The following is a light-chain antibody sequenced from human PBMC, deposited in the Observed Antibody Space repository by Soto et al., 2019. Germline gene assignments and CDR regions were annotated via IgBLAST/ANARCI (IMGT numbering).Light chain of an antibody. Sequence: DIQMTQSPSTLSASIGDRVTITCRASQSVYSWLAWYQQQPGKAPNLLISKTSNLESEVPSRFRVSGSGTELNLTISSQQHDDFATYYCQQYDTFWTFGRGTKVEIK. CDR3: QQYDTFWT. J-gene: IGKJ1*01. CDR1: QSVYSW. V-gene: IGKV1-5*03. CDR2: KTS.